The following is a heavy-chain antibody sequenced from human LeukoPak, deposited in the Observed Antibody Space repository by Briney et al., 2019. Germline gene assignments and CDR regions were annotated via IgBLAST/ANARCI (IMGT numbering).Heavy chain of an antibody. J-gene: IGHJ4*02. V-gene: IGHV3-30*02. D-gene: IGHD3-9*01. CDR2: MRYDGSNT. CDR3: ANGPHYNILTGFYKVRSHLDY. Sequence: PGGSLRLSCGASGFSFSSYGMHWVRQAPGKGLEWLAFMRYDGSNTHYADSVKGRFTISRDNSKNTLFLQMNSLRSEDTALYYCANGPHYNILTGFYKVRSHLDYWGQGTLVTVSS. CDR1: GFSFSSYG.